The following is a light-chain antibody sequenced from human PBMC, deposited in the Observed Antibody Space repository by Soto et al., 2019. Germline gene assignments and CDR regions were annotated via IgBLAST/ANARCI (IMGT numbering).Light chain of an antibody. Sequence: DIQLTQSPSFLSASVGDRVTITCRASQGISSYLAWYQQKPGKAPKLLFYAAFTLQSGVPSRFSGSGSGTEFTLTISSLQPEDFATYYCQQLNSYPRTFGQGTKLEIK. CDR3: QQLNSYPRT. CDR1: QGISSY. J-gene: IGKJ2*01. V-gene: IGKV1-9*01. CDR2: AAF.